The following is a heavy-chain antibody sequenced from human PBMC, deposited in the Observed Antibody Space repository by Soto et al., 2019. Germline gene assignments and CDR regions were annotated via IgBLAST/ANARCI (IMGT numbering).Heavy chain of an antibody. CDR2: ISHDGSNK. CDR1: GFTFSTYA. J-gene: IGHJ5*02. CDR3: ARGRRDISGWYGGWFDP. D-gene: IGHD6-19*01. V-gene: IGHV3-30-3*01. Sequence: QVQLVESGGGVVQPGRSLRLSCAASGFTFSTYAMHWVRQAPGKGLEWVALISHDGSNKDYADSVKGRFTISREYSKSTLTLQMNSLRPEDTAVYFCARGRRDISGWYGGWFDPWGPGTLVTVSS.